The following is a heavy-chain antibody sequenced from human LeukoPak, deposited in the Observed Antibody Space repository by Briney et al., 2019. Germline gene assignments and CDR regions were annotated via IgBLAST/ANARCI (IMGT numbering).Heavy chain of an antibody. CDR2: IYSSGST. J-gene: IGHJ3*02. V-gene: IGHV4-59*01. CDR1: NGSMTNNY. CDR3: ARDVRPLLHAFDI. Sequence: SETLSLTCTVSNGSMTNNYWSWIRQPPGKGLEWIGYIYSSGSTIYNPSLKSRVTISIDTSKNQFSLKLISVTAEDTAVYYCARDVRPLLHAFDIWGQETMVTVSS.